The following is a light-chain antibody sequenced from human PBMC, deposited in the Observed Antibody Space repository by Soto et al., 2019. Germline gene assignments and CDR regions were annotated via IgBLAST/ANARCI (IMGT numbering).Light chain of an antibody. V-gene: IGKV3-20*01. J-gene: IGKJ4*01. CDR2: DAS. Sequence: EIVLTQSPGTMSLSTGERATLSCRASQSVRSNYLAWYQQKPGQAPRFLIYDASSRATGIPDRFSGSGSGTDFPLTISRLEPEDFAVYYCQQYGSSPLTFGGGTKVEIK. CDR3: QQYGSSPLT. CDR1: QSVRSNY.